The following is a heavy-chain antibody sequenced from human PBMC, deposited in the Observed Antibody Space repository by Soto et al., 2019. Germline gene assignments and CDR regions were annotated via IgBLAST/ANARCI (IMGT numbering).Heavy chain of an antibody. D-gene: IGHD3-3*01. CDR2: ISYDGSNK. CDR1: GFTFSSYA. V-gene: IGHV3-30-3*01. J-gene: IGHJ6*02. Sequence: GGSLRLSCAASGFTFSSYAMHWVRQAPGKGLEWVAVISYDGSNKYYADSVKGRFTISRDNSKNTLYLQMNSLRAEDTAVYYCARDPRANRYYDFWSGSQNGMDVWGQGTTVTVSS. CDR3: ARDPRANRYYDFWSGSQNGMDV.